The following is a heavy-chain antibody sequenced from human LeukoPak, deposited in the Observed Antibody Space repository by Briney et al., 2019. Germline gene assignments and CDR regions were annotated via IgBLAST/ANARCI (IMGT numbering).Heavy chain of an antibody. V-gene: IGHV3-21*01. CDR2: ISSGATYI. J-gene: IGHJ5*01. D-gene: IGHD2-21*02. CDR1: GFALSDYA. Sequence: GGSLRLSCAASGFALSDYAINWVRQAPGKGLKWVSSISSGATYIYYADSLRGRFTISRDSAKDSVSLQMDSLRAEDTAVYYCTRGRRFCGADCHSWFDSWGQGTLVTVSS. CDR3: TRGRRFCGADCHSWFDS.